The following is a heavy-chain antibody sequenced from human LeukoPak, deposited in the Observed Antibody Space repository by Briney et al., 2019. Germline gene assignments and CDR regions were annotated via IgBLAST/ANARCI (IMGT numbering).Heavy chain of an antibody. D-gene: IGHD6-13*01. V-gene: IGHV4-34*01. CDR3: ARGGGSSWLGHFDY. CDR1: GGSFSGCY. J-gene: IGHJ4*02. Sequence: PSETLSLTCAVYGGSFSGCYWSWIRQPPGKGLEWIGEINHSGSTNYNPSLKSRVTISVDTSKNQFSLKLSSVTAADTAVYYCARGGGSSWLGHFDYWGQGTLVTVSS. CDR2: INHSGST.